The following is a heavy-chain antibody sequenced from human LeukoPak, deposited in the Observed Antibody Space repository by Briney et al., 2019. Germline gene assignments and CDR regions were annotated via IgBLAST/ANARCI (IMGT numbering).Heavy chain of an antibody. CDR2: IWYDGTNK. CDR3: ASLPLQPLRRGY. V-gene: IGHV3-33*03. J-gene: IGHJ4*02. D-gene: IGHD4-11*01. CDR1: GFTFSSYG. Sequence: PGRSLRLSCAASGFTFSSYGMHWVRQAPGKGLEWVAVIWYDGTNKYYADSVKGRFTISRDNAKNSLYLQMNSLRAEDTAVYYCASLPLQPLRRGYWGQGTLVTVSS.